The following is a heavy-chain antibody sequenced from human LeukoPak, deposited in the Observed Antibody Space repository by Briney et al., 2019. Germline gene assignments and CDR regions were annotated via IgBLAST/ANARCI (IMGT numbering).Heavy chain of an antibody. CDR1: GFTLSSYA. CDR2: ISVSGNT. Sequence: GGSLRLSCAASGFTLSSYAMSWVRQGPGKGLEWVSAISVSGNTYHADSVKGRFTISRDSSKNTLYLQMNSLRAEDTAVYYCAKDPSWSGYFDYWGQGTLVTVSS. V-gene: IGHV3-23*01. J-gene: IGHJ4*02. D-gene: IGHD6-13*01. CDR3: AKDPSWSGYFDY.